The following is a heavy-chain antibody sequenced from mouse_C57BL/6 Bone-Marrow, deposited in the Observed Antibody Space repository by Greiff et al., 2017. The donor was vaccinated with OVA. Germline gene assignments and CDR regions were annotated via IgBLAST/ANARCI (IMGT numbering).Heavy chain of an antibody. V-gene: IGHV2-6-1*01. J-gene: IGHJ2*01. CDR3: ARQSDGYYPYFDY. Sequence: VQLQESGPGLVAPSQSLSITCTVSGFSLTSYGVHWVRQPPGKGLEWLVVIWSDGSTTYNSALKSRLSISKDNSKSQVFLKMNSLQNDDTAMYYCARQSDGYYPYFDYWGQGTTLTVSS. D-gene: IGHD2-3*01. CDR1: GFSLTSYG. CDR2: IWSDGST.